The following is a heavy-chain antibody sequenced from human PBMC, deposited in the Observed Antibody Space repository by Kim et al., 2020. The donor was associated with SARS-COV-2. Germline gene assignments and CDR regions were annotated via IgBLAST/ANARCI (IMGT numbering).Heavy chain of an antibody. J-gene: IGHJ4*02. V-gene: IGHV2-5*02. Sequence: SGPTLVKPTQTLTLTCTFSGFSLSTSGVGVGWIRQPPGKALEWLALIYWDDDKRYSPSLKSRLTITKDTSKNQVVLTMTNMDPVDTATYYCAHSRIRRGTMIVVAEISFDYWGQGTLVTVSS. D-gene: IGHD3-22*01. CDR2: IYWDDDK. CDR1: GFSLSTSGVG. CDR3: AHSRIRRGTMIVVAEISFDY.